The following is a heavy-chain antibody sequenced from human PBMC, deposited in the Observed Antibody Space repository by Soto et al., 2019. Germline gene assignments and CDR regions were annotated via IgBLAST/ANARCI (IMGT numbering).Heavy chain of an antibody. CDR1: GFTFSSYA. CDR2: ISYDGSNK. CDR3: ARDDRPRMGFDY. Sequence: GGSLRLSCAASGFTFSSYAMHWFRQAPGKGLEWVAVISYDGSNKYYADSVKGRFTISRDNSKNTLYLQMNSLRAEDTAVYYCARDDRPRMGFDYWGQGTLVTVSS. J-gene: IGHJ4*02. V-gene: IGHV3-30-3*01.